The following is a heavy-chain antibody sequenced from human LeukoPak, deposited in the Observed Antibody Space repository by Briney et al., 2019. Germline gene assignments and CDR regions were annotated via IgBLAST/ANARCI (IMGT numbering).Heavy chain of an antibody. CDR2: ISSSGGST. D-gene: IGHD2-2*01. CDR3: ARVCSNTSCWRAFDI. J-gene: IGHJ3*02. Sequence: PGGSLRLSCAASGFTFSSYAMSWVRQAPGKGLEWVSAISSSGGSTYYADSVKGRFTSSRDNAKNSLYLQMNSLRAEDTAVYYCARVCSNTSCWRAFDIWGQGTMVTVSS. V-gene: IGHV3-23*01. CDR1: GFTFSSYA.